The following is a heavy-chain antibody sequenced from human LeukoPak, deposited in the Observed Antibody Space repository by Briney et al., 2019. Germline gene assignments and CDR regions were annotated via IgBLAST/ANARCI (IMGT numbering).Heavy chain of an antibody. CDR1: GYMFNSNW. Sequence: GESLKISCQASGYMFNSNWIGWVRQMPGKGLEWMGIIYPGDSDTRYSPSFQGQVTISADKSISTAYLQWSSLKASDTAMYYCARSVSIDMAVDYWGQGALVTVSS. J-gene: IGHJ4*02. V-gene: IGHV5-51*01. D-gene: IGHD5-24*01. CDR3: ARSVSIDMAVDY. CDR2: IYPGDSDT.